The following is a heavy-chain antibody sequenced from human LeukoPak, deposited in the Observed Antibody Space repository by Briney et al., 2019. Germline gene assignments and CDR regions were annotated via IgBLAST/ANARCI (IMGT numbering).Heavy chain of an antibody. D-gene: IGHD1-26*01. Sequence: GGSLRLSCAVSGFTVSSSYMNWVRQAPGKGLEWVSAIYTGGTTYYADSVKGRFTISGDNSKNTLYLQMNSLRAEDTAVYYCARSPTAATEFVHWGQGTLVTVSS. CDR3: ARSPTAATEFVH. CDR1: GFTVSSSY. V-gene: IGHV3-66*02. J-gene: IGHJ4*02. CDR2: IYTGGTT.